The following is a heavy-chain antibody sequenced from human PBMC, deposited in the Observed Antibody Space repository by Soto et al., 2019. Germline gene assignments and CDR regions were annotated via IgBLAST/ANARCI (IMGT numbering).Heavy chain of an antibody. CDR3: ARVVMITFGGVIALGGMDV. CDR2: IYHSGST. CDR1: AVFTPSTHC. V-gene: IGHV4-4*02. Sequence: SETRLSSCAVPAVFTPSTHCRRWGRQHQGKGLEWIGEIYHSGSTNYNPSLKSRVTISVDKPKNQFSLKLNSVTAADTAVYYCARVVMITFGGVIALGGMDVWGQGTTVT. J-gene: IGHJ6*02. D-gene: IGHD3-16*02.